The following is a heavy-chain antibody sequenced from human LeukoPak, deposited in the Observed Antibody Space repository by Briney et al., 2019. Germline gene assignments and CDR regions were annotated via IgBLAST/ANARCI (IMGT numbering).Heavy chain of an antibody. CDR3: AISRPYYDFWSGYYNEDYYYYMDV. CDR1: GFTFSSYA. CDR2: ISGSGGST. Sequence: GGSLRLSCAASGFTFSSYAMSWVRQALGKGLEWVSAISGSGGSTYYADSVKGRFTISRDNSKNTLYLQMNSLRAEDTAVYYCAISRPYYDFWSGYYNEDYYYYMDVWGKGTTVTVSS. V-gene: IGHV3-23*01. D-gene: IGHD3-3*01. J-gene: IGHJ6*03.